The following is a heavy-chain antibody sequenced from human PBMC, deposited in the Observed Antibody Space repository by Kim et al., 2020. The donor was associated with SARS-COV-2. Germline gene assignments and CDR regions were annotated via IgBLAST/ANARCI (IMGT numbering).Heavy chain of an antibody. CDR1: GGTFSSYA. CDR2: IIPILGIA. D-gene: IGHD1-7*01. V-gene: IGHV1-69*04. Sequence: SVKVSCKASGGTFSSYAISCVRQAPGQGLEWMGRIIPILGIANYAQKFQGRVTITADKSTSAAYMELSSLRSEDTAVYYCAVYNWNYSGGAEDAFDIWGQGTMVTVSS. CDR3: AVYNWNYSGGAEDAFDI. J-gene: IGHJ3*02.